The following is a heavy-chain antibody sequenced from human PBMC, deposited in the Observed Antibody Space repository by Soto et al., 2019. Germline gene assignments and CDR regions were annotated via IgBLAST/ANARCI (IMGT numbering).Heavy chain of an antibody. D-gene: IGHD6-13*01. V-gene: IGHV3-30-3*01. Sequence: QVQVVESGGGVVQPGGSLRLSCAASGFTFSTSAMHWVRQAPGKGLEWMAAISYGGNSEYYADSVKGRFTVSRDISESTLYLQMNSLRTEDTAAYYCVREEFEAGRCPYGCWGQGTLVSVSS. CDR3: VREEFEAGRCPYGC. J-gene: IGHJ4*02. CDR1: GFTFSTSA. CDR2: ISYGGNSE.